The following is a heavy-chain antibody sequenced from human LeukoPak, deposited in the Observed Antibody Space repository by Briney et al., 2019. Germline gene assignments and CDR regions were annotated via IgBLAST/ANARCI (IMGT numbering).Heavy chain of an antibody. D-gene: IGHD6-13*01. CDR2: IYTSGSN. CDR3: RRDLGMAAAMRD. CDR1: GRSISSYY. J-gene: IGHJ4*02. Sequence: SETLSLTCPVSGRSISSYYWSWIRQPAGKGLEWIGRIYTSGSNTYNPSLKTRVTISVETSKNQFSRNLSSVTSAATAVYYWRRDLGMAAAMRDWGQGTLVTVSS. V-gene: IGHV4-4*07.